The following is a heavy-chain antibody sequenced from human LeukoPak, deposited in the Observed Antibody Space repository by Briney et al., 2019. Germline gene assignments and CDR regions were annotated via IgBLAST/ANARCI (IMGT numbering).Heavy chain of an antibody. CDR3: ARVGYDSSGYYPNYFQH. V-gene: IGHV3-21*01. D-gene: IGHD3-22*01. CDR2: ISSSSSYI. Sequence: PGGSLRLSCAASGFTFSSYSMNWVRQAPGKGLEWVSSISSSSSYIYYADSVKGRFTISRDNAKNSLYLQMNSLRAEDTAVYYCARVGYDSSGYYPNYFQHWGQGTLVTVSS. CDR1: GFTFSSYS. J-gene: IGHJ1*01.